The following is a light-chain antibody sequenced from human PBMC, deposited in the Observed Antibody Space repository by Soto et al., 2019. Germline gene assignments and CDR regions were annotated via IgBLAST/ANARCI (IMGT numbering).Light chain of an antibody. CDR3: QVWDSSSDHWV. CDR2: DGT. V-gene: IGLV3-21*02. CDR1: NIRNKS. Sequence: SYELTQTPSVSVAPGQTARITCGGNNIRNKSVQWYQQKPGQAPVVVVYDGTNRPSGIPERFSGSNSGNTATLTISRVEAGDEADYYCQVWDSSSDHWVFGGGTQLTVL. J-gene: IGLJ3*02.